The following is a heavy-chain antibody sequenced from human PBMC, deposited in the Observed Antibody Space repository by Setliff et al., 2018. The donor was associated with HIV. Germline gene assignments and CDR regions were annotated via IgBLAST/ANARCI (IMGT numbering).Heavy chain of an antibody. CDR2: IYPDDSDT. J-gene: IGHJ3*02. CDR1: GDKFSNYW. D-gene: IGHD3-9*01. CDR3: AKGGGLSFRYHDWFVKI. Sequence: PGESLKISCKASGDKFSNYWLGWVRQMPGKGLEWIGVIYPDDSDTRYSPSFKGQVTISADKSITTAYLQWSSLRASDTAVYYCAKGGGLSFRYHDWFVKIWGQGTLVTVSS. V-gene: IGHV5-51*01.